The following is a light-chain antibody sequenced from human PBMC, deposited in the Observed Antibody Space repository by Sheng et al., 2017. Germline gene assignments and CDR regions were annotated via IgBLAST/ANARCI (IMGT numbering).Light chain of an antibody. CDR2: AAS. V-gene: IGKV1-39*01. CDR3: QQSYSTLT. Sequence: DIQMTQSPSSLSASVGDRVTITCRASQSISSYLNWYQQKPGKAPNLLIYAASSLQSGAPSRFSGSGSGTDFTLTITSLQPEDFATYYCQQSYSTLTFGGGPRWRSN. J-gene: IGKJ4*01. CDR1: QSISSY.